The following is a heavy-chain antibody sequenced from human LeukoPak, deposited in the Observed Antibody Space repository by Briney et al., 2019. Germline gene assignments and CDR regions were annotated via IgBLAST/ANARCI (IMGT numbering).Heavy chain of an antibody. J-gene: IGHJ4*02. CDR1: GYTFTGYY. Sequence: ASVKVSCKASGYTFTGYYMHWVRLAPGQGLEWMGWINPNSGGTNYAQKFQGRVTMTRDTSISTAYMELSRLRSDDTAVYYCARDPLGVVVPAAIRGPDYWGQGTLVTVSS. CDR3: ARDPLGVVVPAAIRGPDY. CDR2: INPNSGGT. V-gene: IGHV1-2*02. D-gene: IGHD2-2*02.